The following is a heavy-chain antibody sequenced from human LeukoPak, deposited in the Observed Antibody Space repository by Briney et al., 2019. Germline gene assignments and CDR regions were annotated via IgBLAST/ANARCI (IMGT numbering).Heavy chain of an antibody. V-gene: IGHV4-34*01. Sequence: SETLSLTCAVYGGSFSGYYWSWIRQPPGKGLEWIGEINHSGSTNYNPSLKSRVTISVDTSKNQFSLKLSSVTAADTAVYYCARGLGGYDSSGYHHDYWGQGTLVTVSS. CDR3: ARGLGGYDSSGYHHDY. CDR2: INHSGST. CDR1: GGSFSGYY. J-gene: IGHJ4*02. D-gene: IGHD3-22*01.